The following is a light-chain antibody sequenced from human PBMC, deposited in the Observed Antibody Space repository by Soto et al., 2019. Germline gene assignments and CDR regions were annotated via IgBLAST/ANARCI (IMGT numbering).Light chain of an antibody. CDR2: EVS. J-gene: IGLJ1*01. Sequence: QSALTQPASVSGSPGQSINISCTGTSSDVVTYNLVSWYQQHPGKAPTVLIYEVSNRPSGVSNRFSGSKSGNTASLTISGLQAEDEADYYCSSYTSSSTLDVFGTGTKLTVL. CDR1: SSDVVTYNL. V-gene: IGLV2-14*02. CDR3: SSYTSSSTLDV.